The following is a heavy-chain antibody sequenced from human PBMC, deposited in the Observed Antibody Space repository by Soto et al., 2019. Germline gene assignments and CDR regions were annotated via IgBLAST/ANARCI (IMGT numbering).Heavy chain of an antibody. Sequence: LSLTCAVYGGSFSGYYWSWIRQPPGKGLEWIGEINHSGSTNYNPSLKSRVTISVDTSKNQFSLKLSSVTAADTAVYYCARGRPYSDYWGQGTLVTVSS. CDR2: INHSGST. V-gene: IGHV4-34*01. D-gene: IGHD5-18*01. CDR1: GGSFSGYY. J-gene: IGHJ4*02. CDR3: ARGRPYSDY.